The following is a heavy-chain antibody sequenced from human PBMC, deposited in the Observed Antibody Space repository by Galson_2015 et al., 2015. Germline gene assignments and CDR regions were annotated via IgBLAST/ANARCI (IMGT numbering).Heavy chain of an antibody. V-gene: IGHV1-18*01. CDR3: ARLYSNYWLGSPYITPMAYYYYMDV. CDR2: ISAYNGNT. J-gene: IGHJ6*03. Sequence: SVKVSCKASGYTFTSYGISWVRQAPGQGLEWMGWISAYNGNTNYAQKLQGRVTMTTDTSTSTAYMELRSLRSDDTAVYYCARLYSNYWLGSPYITPMAYYYYMDVWGKGTTVTVSS. CDR1: GYTFTSYG. D-gene: IGHD4-11*01.